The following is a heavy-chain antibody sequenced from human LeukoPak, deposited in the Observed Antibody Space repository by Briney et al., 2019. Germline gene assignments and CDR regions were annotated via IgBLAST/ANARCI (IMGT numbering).Heavy chain of an antibody. D-gene: IGHD6-19*01. Sequence: SGTLSLTFIVSGCSISSYYWSWIRQPPGKGLEWIGQIHTSGSTNYNPSLKSRVAMSVDTSKNQFSLELSSVTAADTAVYYCAGRAQTTGWSFDYWGQGALVTVSS. CDR1: GCSISSYY. V-gene: IGHV4-4*07. CDR2: IHTSGST. J-gene: IGHJ4*02. CDR3: AGRAQTTGWSFDY.